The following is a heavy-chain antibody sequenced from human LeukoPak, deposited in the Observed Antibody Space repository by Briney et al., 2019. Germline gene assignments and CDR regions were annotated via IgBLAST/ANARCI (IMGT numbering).Heavy chain of an antibody. J-gene: IGHJ4*02. CDR1: GGSVSSGSYY. CDR2: IYYSGST. D-gene: IGHD2-2*01. V-gene: IGHV4-61*01. Sequence: SETLSLTCTVSGGSVSSGSYYWSWIRQPPGKGLEWIGYIYYSGSTNYNPSLKSRVTTSVDTSKNQFSLKLSSVTAADTAVYYCARSAPISPRYCSSTSCTDYWGQGTLVTVSS. CDR3: ARSAPISPRYCSSTSCTDY.